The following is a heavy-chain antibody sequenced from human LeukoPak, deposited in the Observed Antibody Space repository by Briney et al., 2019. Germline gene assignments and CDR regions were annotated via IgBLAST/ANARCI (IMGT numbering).Heavy chain of an antibody. CDR2: ISTNTGNP. Sequence: ASVKVSCKSSGYTFTSYAMNRVRQAPGQGLEWMGWISTNTGNPTYAQGFTGRFVFSLDTSVSTAYLQISSLKAEDTAVYYCARNGVFGVKRALYYYMDVWGKGTTVTVSS. D-gene: IGHD3-3*01. CDR3: ARNGVFGVKRALYYYMDV. CDR1: GYTFTSYA. J-gene: IGHJ6*03. V-gene: IGHV7-4-1*02.